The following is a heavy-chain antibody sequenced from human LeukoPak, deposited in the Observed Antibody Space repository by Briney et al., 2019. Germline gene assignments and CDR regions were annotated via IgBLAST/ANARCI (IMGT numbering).Heavy chain of an antibody. J-gene: IGHJ4*02. CDR1: GFTFSNYS. CDR2: IIANGDTT. D-gene: IGHD3-22*01. V-gene: IGHV3-23*01. CDR3: VKDFWPARDGGGYYSPFEY. Sequence: GGSLRLSCAASGFTFSNYSMNWVRQAPGKWLEWVSGIIANGDTTYYVDSVRCRYTISRDNSKNSVFLQMNSLRDADTAVYYCVKDFWPARDGGGYYSPFEYWGEGTLVTVSS.